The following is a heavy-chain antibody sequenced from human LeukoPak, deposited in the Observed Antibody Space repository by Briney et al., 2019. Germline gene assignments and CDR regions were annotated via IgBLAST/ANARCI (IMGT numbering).Heavy chain of an antibody. Sequence: SETLSLTCTVSGGSISSGSYYWSWLRQPAGKGLEWIGRIYTSGSTNYNPSLKSRVTISVDTSKNQFSLTLSSVTAADTAVYYCASAFGYSSGWNAFDYWGQGTLVTVSS. D-gene: IGHD6-19*01. CDR3: ASAFGYSSGWNAFDY. J-gene: IGHJ4*02. V-gene: IGHV4-61*02. CDR2: IYTSGST. CDR1: GGSISSGSYY.